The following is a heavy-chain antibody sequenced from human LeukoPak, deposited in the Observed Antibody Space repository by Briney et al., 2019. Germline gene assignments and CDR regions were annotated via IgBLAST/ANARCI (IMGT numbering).Heavy chain of an antibody. Sequence: GGSLRLSCAASGFTFSGCTMNWVRQAPGKGLEWVSSVNSRGTISYYADSVKGRFTISRDNSKNTLFLQMDSLRAEDAAIYYCAKDERGIDYWGQGTLVTVSS. CDR3: AKDERGIDY. CDR1: GFTFSGCT. CDR2: VNSRGTIS. V-gene: IGHV3-23*01. J-gene: IGHJ4*02. D-gene: IGHD7-27*01.